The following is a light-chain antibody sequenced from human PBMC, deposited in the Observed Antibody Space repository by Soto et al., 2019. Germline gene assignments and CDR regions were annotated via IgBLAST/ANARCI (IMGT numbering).Light chain of an antibody. CDR1: NIGSKN. CDR2: RDT. CDR3: QVWDSSTVV. V-gene: IGLV3-9*01. J-gene: IGLJ2*01. Sequence: SYELTQPLSVSVALGQTARITCGGDNIGSKNVHWYQQMPGQAPVLVIDRDTIRPSGIPERFSGSNSRNTATLTISRVQAGDEADYYCQVWDSSTVVFGGGTKLTVL.